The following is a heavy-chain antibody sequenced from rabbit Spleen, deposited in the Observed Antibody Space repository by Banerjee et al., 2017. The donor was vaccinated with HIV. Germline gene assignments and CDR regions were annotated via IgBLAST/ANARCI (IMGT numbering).Heavy chain of an antibody. D-gene: IGHD1-1*01. J-gene: IGHJ4*01. Sequence: QEQLEESGGDLVKPEGSLTLTCTASGFSFSSRYWISWVRQAPGKGLEWIAGIYGGDNGSTYYANWAKGRFTISRSTSLNTVTLQMTSLTAADTATYFCARDLVAVIGWNFNLWGPGTLVTVS. V-gene: IGHV1S45*01. CDR2: IYGGDNGST. CDR1: GFSFSSRYW. CDR3: ARDLVAVIGWNFNL.